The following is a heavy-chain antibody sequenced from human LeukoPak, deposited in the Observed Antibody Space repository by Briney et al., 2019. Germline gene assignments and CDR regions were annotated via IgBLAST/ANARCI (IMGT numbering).Heavy chain of an antibody. CDR1: GFTFSSYS. J-gene: IGHJ4*02. CDR2: ISWNSGSI. CDR3: AKDMAYDSSGYYSH. Sequence: PGGSLRLSCAASGFTFSSYSMNWVRQAPGKGLEWVSGISWNSGSIGYADSVKGRFTISRDNAKNSLYLQMNSLRAEDTALYYCAKDMAYDSSGYYSHWGQGTLVTVSS. V-gene: IGHV3-9*01. D-gene: IGHD3-22*01.